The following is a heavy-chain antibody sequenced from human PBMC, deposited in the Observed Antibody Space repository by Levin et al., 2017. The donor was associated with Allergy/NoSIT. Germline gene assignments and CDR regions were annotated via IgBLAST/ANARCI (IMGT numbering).Heavy chain of an antibody. V-gene: IGHV3-74*01. J-gene: IGHJ4*02. Sequence: HPGESLKISCAASGFAFSTYWMYWVRQAPGKGLLWVSRIQYDGTTTAYADSVKGRFTISRDNAKNTLYLQMDSLRAEDTAVYYCATLYSPGPGDYWGQGTLVTVSS. D-gene: IGHD5-12*01. CDR3: ATLYSPGPGDY. CDR2: IQYDGTTT. CDR1: GFAFSTYW.